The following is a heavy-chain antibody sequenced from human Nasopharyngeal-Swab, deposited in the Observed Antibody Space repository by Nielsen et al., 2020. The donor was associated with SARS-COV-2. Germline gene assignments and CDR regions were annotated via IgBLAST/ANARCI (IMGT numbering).Heavy chain of an antibody. V-gene: IGHV4-59*01. J-gene: IGHJ3*02. CDR3: ARDTSVLRYFDWLSHAFDI. Sequence: WIRQPPGKGLEWIGYIYYSGSTNYNPSLKSRVTISVDTSKNQFSLKLSSVTAADTAVYYCARDTSVLRYFDWLSHAFDIWGQGTMVTVSS. D-gene: IGHD3-9*01. CDR2: IYYSGST.